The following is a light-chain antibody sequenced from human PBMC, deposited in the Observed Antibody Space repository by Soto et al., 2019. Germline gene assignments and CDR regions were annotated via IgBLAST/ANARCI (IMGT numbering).Light chain of an antibody. CDR1: HTISSSY. J-gene: IGKJ1*01. V-gene: IGKV3-20*01. Sequence: EIVLTQSPGILSLSPGERATLSCRASHTISSSYLAWYEQKPGVAPRLLMYGISRRSTGIPDRFSGSGSGTDFTLTITRLEPEDFAVYYCQQYVTSSPRTFGQGTKVEIK. CDR3: QQYVTSSPRT. CDR2: GIS.